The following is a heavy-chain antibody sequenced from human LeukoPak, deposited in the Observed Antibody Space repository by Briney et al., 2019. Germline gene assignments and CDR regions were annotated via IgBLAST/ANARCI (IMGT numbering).Heavy chain of an antibody. J-gene: IGHJ4*02. CDR3: ARTYGSGSYIRY. V-gene: IGHV1-2*02. CDR2: INPNSGGT. CDR1: GGTFSSYA. Sequence: GASVKVSCKASGGTFSSYAISWVRQAPGQGLEWMGWINPNSGGTNYAQKFQGRVTMTRDTSISTAYMELSRLRSDDTAVYYCARTYGSGSYIRYWGQGTLVTVSS. D-gene: IGHD3-10*01.